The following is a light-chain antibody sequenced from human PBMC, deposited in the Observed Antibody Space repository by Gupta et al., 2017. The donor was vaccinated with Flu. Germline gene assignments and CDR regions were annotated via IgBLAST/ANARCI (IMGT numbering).Light chain of an antibody. J-gene: IGKJ4*01. CDR3: QRYYSTPPRLT. CDR1: QSVLYSSNNKNY. Sequence: DIVMTQSPDSLPVSLGERATIHCTSSQSVLYSSNNKNYLDWYQHKPGPRPTLLIYWASARESGVPVRFSVSGSGTDSDLTLSSMKAEDVEVYSCQRYYSTPPRLTFGGGTKVEIK. V-gene: IGKV4-1*01. CDR2: WAS.